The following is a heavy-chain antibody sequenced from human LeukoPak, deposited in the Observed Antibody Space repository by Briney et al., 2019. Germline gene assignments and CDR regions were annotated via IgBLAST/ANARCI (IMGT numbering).Heavy chain of an antibody. CDR2: IKQDGSEK. CDR3: ARNRGWQQFDY. V-gene: IGHV3-7*01. J-gene: IGHJ4*02. D-gene: IGHD4-23*01. CDR1: GFTFRDYW. Sequence: QPGGSLRLSCAASGFTFRDYWIDWVRQAPGKGLEWVANIKQDGSEKNYLDSVKGRFTISRDNAKNSLYLQMNNLRAEDTAVYYCARNRGWQQFDYWGQGTLVTVSS.